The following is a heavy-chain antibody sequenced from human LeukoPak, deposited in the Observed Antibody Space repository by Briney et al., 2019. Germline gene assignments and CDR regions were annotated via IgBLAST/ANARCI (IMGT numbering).Heavy chain of an antibody. D-gene: IGHD3-22*01. J-gene: IGHJ4*02. CDR3: AREGRDGHYYDSSGYYYVDY. CDR2: INHSGST. CDR1: GGSFSGYY. V-gene: IGHV4-34*01. Sequence: SETLSLTCAVYGGSFSGYYWSWIRQPPGKGLEWIGEINHSGSTNYNPSLKSRVTISVDTSKNQFSLKLSSVTAADTAVYYCAREGRDGHYYDSSGYYYVDYWGQGTLVTVSS.